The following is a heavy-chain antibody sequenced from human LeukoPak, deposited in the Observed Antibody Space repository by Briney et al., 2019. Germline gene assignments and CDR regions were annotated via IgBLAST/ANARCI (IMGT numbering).Heavy chain of an antibody. CDR1: VYTLTELS. D-gene: IGHD3-10*01. Sequence: ASVKVSCKVSVYTLTELSMHCVRQAPEKGLGWMGGFDPEDGETIYVQTFQGRVTLTEDTSTDTAYMELSSLRSEDTAVYYCATITGFTMVRGVIFDPWGQGTLVTVSS. J-gene: IGHJ5*02. CDR3: ATITGFTMVRGVIFDP. CDR2: FDPEDGET. V-gene: IGHV1-24*01.